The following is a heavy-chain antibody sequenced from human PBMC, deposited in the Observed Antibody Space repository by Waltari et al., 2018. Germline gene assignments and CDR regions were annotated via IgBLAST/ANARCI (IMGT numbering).Heavy chain of an antibody. Sequence: QVQLQQWGAGLLKPSETLSLTCAVYGGSFSGYYWSWIRQPPGKGLEWIGEINHSGRTNYNPSLKSRVTISVDTSKNQFSLKLSSVTAADTAVYYCARGPVYYDSSGYYYQNFDYWGQGTLVTVSS. CDR2: INHSGRT. V-gene: IGHV4-34*01. CDR1: GGSFSGYY. CDR3: ARGPVYYDSSGYYYQNFDY. J-gene: IGHJ4*02. D-gene: IGHD3-22*01.